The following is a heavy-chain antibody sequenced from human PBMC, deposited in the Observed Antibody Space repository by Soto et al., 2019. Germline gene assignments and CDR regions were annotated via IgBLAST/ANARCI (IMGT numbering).Heavy chain of an antibody. CDR3: VTSYCSSTSCRKSDAFDI. CDR1: GYTFTSYG. J-gene: IGHJ3*02. D-gene: IGHD2-2*01. Sequence: ASVKVSCKASGYTFTSYGISWVRQAPGQGHEWMGWISAYNGNTNYAQKLQGRVTMTTDTSTSTAYMELRSLRSDDTAVYYCVTSYCSSTSCRKSDAFDIWGQGTMVTVSS. V-gene: IGHV1-18*01. CDR2: ISAYNGNT.